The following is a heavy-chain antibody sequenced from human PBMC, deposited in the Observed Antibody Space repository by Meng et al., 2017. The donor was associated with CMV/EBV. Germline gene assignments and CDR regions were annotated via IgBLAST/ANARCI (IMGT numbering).Heavy chain of an antibody. CDR2: ISSSGGTI. J-gene: IGHJ4*02. D-gene: IGHD1-26*01. Sequence: LSLTCAASGFTFSSYEMNWVRQAPGKGLEWVSYISSSGGTIYYADSVKGRFTISRDNSKNTLYLQMNSLRANDTARYYCAKDSVRGASLTRPGEVHYWGQGTLVTVSS. V-gene: IGHV3-48*03. CDR1: GFTFSSYE. CDR3: AKDSVRGASLTRPGEVHY.